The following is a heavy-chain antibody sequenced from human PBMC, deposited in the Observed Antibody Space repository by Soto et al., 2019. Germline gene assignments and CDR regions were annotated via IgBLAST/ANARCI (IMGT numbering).Heavy chain of an antibody. J-gene: IGHJ6*02. CDR1: GYIFVNYG. CDR2: ISPYSGNT. V-gene: IGHV1-18*01. Sequence: QVQLVQSGDEVRKPGSSVKVSCKASGYIFVNYGIAWVRQAPGQGLEWMGWISPYSGNTHYASKVQGRLTMXTXTXXRTAYMELGSLTSDDTAVYYCAMVDNYVTPTPQDVWGQGTTVTVSS. D-gene: IGHD3-16*01. CDR3: AMVDNYVTPTPQDV.